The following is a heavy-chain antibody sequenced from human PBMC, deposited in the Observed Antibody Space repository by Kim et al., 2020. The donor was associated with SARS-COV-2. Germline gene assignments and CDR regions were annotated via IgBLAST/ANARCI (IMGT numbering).Heavy chain of an antibody. D-gene: IGHD2-2*03. CDR1: GYTFTGYY. CDR2: INPNSGGT. J-gene: IGHJ6*02. Sequence: ASVKVSCKASGYTFTGYYMHWVRQAPGQGLEWMGWINPNSGGTNYAQKFQGRVTMTRDTSISTAYMELSRLRSDDTAMYYCARDGYCSSTSCSPIHYGMDVWGQGTTVTVSS. CDR3: ARDGYCSSTSCSPIHYGMDV. V-gene: IGHV1-2*02.